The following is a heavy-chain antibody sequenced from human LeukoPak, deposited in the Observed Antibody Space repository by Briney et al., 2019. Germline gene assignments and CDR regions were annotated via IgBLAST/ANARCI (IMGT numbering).Heavy chain of an antibody. Sequence: PGRSLRLSCAASGFTFSSYAMHWVRQAPGKGLEWVAVISYDGSNKYYADSVKGRFTISRDNSKNTLYLQMNSLRAEDTAVYYCARVQITWSWAFDIWGQGTMVTVSS. CDR3: ARVQITWSWAFDI. CDR2: ISYDGSNK. J-gene: IGHJ3*02. V-gene: IGHV3-30*04. CDR1: GFTFSSYA. D-gene: IGHD3-16*01.